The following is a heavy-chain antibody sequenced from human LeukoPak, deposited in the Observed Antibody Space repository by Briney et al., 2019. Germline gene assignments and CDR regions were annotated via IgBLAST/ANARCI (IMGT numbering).Heavy chain of an antibody. V-gene: IGHV3-21*01. CDR3: ARDPRYPNYYYYYGMDV. CDR2: ISSSSSYI. CDR1: GFTFSSYS. Sequence: GGSLRLSCAASGFTFSSYSMNWVRQAPGKGLEWVSSISSSSSYIYYADSVKGRFTISRDNAKNSLYLQMNSLRAEDTAVYYCARDPRYPNYYYYYGMDVWGQGTTVTVSS. J-gene: IGHJ6*02. D-gene: IGHD2-2*01.